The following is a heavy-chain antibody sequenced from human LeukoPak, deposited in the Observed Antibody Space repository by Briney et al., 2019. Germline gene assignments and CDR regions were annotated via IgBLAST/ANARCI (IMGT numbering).Heavy chain of an antibody. V-gene: IGHV4-31*03. Sequence: SETLSLTCSVSGFSITSDTYFWTWMRQHPGKGLEGIGYIADSGHSYYNPSLQSRLTIFRDTSRNQFSLRLRYVPAGDTAVYYCARETQGSGNNYQNRFHSWGRGTLVPVSS. CDR2: IADSGHS. CDR3: ARETQGSGNNYQNRFHS. J-gene: IGHJ5*01. CDR1: GFSITSDTYF. D-gene: IGHD3-10*01.